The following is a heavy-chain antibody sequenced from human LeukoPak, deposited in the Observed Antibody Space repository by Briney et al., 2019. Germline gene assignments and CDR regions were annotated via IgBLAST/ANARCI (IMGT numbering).Heavy chain of an antibody. Sequence: GASVKVSCKASGYTFTSYGISWVRQAPGQGLEWMGWISAYNGNTKYAQKLQGRVTMTTDTSTSTAYMELRSLRSDDTAVYYCARRYSSSSETPAVIRGYYYYMDVWGQGTTVTVSS. J-gene: IGHJ6*03. CDR1: GYTFTSYG. CDR3: ARRYSSSSETPAVIRGYYYYMDV. CDR2: ISAYNGNT. V-gene: IGHV1-18*01. D-gene: IGHD6-6*01.